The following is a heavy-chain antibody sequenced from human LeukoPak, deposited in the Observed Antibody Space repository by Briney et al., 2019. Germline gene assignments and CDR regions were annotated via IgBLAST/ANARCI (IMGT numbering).Heavy chain of an antibody. Sequence: GASVKVSCKASGGTFSSYAISWVRQAPGQGLEWMGIINPTGGTTTYAQKFQGRATMTRDTSTSTVYMELSSLRSEDTAVYYCARGYPLDWNYFDYWGQGTLVTVSS. J-gene: IGHJ4*02. CDR2: INPTGGTT. CDR1: GGTFSSYA. D-gene: IGHD3/OR15-3a*01. V-gene: IGHV1-46*01. CDR3: ARGYPLDWNYFDY.